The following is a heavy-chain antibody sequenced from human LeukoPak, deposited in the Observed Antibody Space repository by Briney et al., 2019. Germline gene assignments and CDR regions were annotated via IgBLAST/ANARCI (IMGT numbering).Heavy chain of an antibody. V-gene: IGHV4-30-2*01. D-gene: IGHD2-15*01. CDR2: IYRGGST. CDR1: GGSLSSGDYY. J-gene: IGHJ3*01. Sequence: SETLSLTCTVSGGSLSSGDYYWSWIRQPPGKGLEWIGYIYRGGSTYYNPSLKSRVTISLDRSKNQFSLKLSSVTAADTAVYYCANADRYCSGGSCPVPDAFDFWGQGTMVTVSS. CDR3: ANADRYCSGGSCPVPDAFDF.